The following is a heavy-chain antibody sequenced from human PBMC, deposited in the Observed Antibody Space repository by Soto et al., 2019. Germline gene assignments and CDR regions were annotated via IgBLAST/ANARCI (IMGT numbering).Heavy chain of an antibody. V-gene: IGHV1-2*04. D-gene: IGHD2-2*02. CDR2: INPNSGGT. CDR1: GYTFTGYY. J-gene: IGHJ4*02. Sequence: ASVKVACKASGYTFTGYYMHWVRQAPGQGLEWMGWINPNSGGTNYAQKFQGWVTMTRDKSISTAYMELSRLRSDDTAVYYCVRAGYCSSTSCYTIDYWGQGTLVTVSS. CDR3: VRAGYCSSTSCYTIDY.